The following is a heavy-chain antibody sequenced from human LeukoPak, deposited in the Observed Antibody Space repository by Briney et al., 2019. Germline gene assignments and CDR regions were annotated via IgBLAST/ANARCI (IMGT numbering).Heavy chain of an antibody. CDR3: ARDRTGTTDGYYFDY. CDR2: INPSGGST. V-gene: IGHV1-46*01. CDR1: GYTFTSYY. J-gene: IGHJ4*02. Sequence: ASVKVSCKASGYTFTSYYMHWVRQAPGQGLEGMGIINPSGGSTSYAQKFQGRVTMTRDTSTSTVYTELSSLRSEDTAVYYCARDRTGTTDGYYFDYWGQGTLVTVSS. D-gene: IGHD1-1*01.